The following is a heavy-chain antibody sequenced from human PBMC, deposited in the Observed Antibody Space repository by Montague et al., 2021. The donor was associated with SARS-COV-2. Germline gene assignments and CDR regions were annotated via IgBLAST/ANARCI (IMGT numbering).Heavy chain of an antibody. Sequence: SEILSLTCTVSGGSISSSSYYWGWIRQPPGKGLERIGSIYYSGSTYYNPSLKSPVTISVATSKNQFSLKLSSVTAADTAVYYCARFPTSYYYDSKAAPATPDAFDIWGQGTMVTVSS. J-gene: IGHJ3*02. CDR1: GGSISSSSYY. CDR3: ARFPTSYYYDSKAAPATPDAFDI. V-gene: IGHV4-39*01. D-gene: IGHD3-22*01. CDR2: IYYSGST.